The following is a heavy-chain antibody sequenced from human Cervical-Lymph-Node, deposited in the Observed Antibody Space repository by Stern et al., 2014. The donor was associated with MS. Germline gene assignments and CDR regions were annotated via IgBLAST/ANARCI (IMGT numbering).Heavy chain of an antibody. V-gene: IGHV3-21*01. Sequence: EEHLVESGRGLVKPGRSLRLSCAASGFTFSDYSMNWVRQAPGKGLEGVSSISSNGTYTSYADSVKGRFTISRDNAKNSLFLHMNSLRAEDTAVYYCARRGGIYYVDYWGPGTLVTVSS. CDR1: GFTFSDYS. D-gene: IGHD3-16*01. CDR2: ISSNGTYT. CDR3: ARRGGIYYVDY. J-gene: IGHJ4*02.